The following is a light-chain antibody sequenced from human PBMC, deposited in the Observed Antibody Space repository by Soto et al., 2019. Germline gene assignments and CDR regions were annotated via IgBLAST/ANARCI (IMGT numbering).Light chain of an antibody. CDR1: SSNIGRNP. CDR3: VAWDDSLSGVV. CDR2: SNN. Sequence: QSVLTQAPSASGTPGQRLIISCSGSSSNIGRNPVSWYQHVPGTAPKLLIYSNNQRPSGVPDRISGSKSGTSASLAISGLQSEDETDYYCVAWDDSLSGVVFGGGTKVTVL. V-gene: IGLV1-44*01. J-gene: IGLJ3*02.